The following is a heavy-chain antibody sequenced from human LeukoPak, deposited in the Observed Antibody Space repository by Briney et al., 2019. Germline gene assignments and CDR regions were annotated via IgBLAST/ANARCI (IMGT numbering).Heavy chain of an antibody. Sequence: PGGSLRLSCAASGFTFSSYAMHWVRQAPGKGVEYVSAISSNGGSTYYANSVKGRFTISRDNSKNTLYLQMGSLRAEDMAVYYCARGSIAMAGTVDYWGQGTLVTVSS. V-gene: IGHV3-64*01. CDR2: ISSNGGST. CDR1: GFTFSSYA. CDR3: ARGSIAMAGTVDY. J-gene: IGHJ4*02. D-gene: IGHD6-19*01.